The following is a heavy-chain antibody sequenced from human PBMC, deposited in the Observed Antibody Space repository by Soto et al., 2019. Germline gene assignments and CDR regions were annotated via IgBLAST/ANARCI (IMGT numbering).Heavy chain of an antibody. V-gene: IGHV3-23*01. CDR1: GFTFSSYA. D-gene: IGHD2-15*01. CDR2: ISGSGGST. Sequence: GESLKISCAASGFTFSSYAMSWVRQAPGKGLEWVSAISGSGGSTYYADSVKGRFTISRDNSKNTLYLQMNSLRAEDTAVYYCAKGYIVVVVATHDYWGQGTLVTVSS. CDR3: AKGYIVVVVATHDY. J-gene: IGHJ4*02.